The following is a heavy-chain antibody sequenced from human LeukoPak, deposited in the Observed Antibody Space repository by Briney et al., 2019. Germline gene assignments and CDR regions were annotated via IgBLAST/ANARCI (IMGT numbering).Heavy chain of an antibody. V-gene: IGHV3-23*01. D-gene: IGHD2-8*01. CDR2: ISGSGGST. Sequence: PGGSLRLSCAASGFTFSSYAMSWVRQAPGKGLKWVTAISGSGGSTYYADSVKGRFTISRDNSKNTLYLQMNSLRAEDTAVYYCAKVALMGLYAYYMDVWGKGTTVTVSS. CDR1: GFTFSSYA. CDR3: AKVALMGLYAYYMDV. J-gene: IGHJ6*03.